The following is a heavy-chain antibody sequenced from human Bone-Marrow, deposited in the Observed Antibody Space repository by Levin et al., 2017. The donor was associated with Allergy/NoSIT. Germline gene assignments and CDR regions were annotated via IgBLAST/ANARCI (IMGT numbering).Heavy chain of an antibody. V-gene: IGHV4-39*07. J-gene: IGHJ3*02. Sequence: SETLSLTCTVSGGSISSRRYYWAWIRQPPGKGLEWIGNIYYTGSTYYNPSLKSRVTISVDTSKNQFSLKLNSVTAADTAVDCCARDGYNYGAFDIWGQGTMVTVSS. CDR1: GGSISSRRYY. CDR3: ARDGYNYGAFDI. CDR2: IYYTGST. D-gene: IGHD5-24*01.